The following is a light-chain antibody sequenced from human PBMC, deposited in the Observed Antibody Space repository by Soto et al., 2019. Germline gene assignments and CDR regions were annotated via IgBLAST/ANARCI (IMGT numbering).Light chain of an antibody. Sequence: DIVMTQSPDSLAVSLGERATINCKSSQNILYRLKNKNYLAWYQQKPGQPPKLLIYWASTRESGVPDRFSGSGSGTDFTLTISGLQAEDVGVYYCQQYYSSPKTFGQGTKVEIK. CDR2: WAS. CDR1: QNILYRLKNKNY. J-gene: IGKJ1*01. V-gene: IGKV4-1*01. CDR3: QQYYSSPKT.